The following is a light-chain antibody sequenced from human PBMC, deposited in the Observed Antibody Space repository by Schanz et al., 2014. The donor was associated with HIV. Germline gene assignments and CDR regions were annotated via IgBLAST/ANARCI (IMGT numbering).Light chain of an antibody. Sequence: QSALTQPPSASGSPGQSVTISCTGTSSDVGDYNYVSWYQQHPGKAPKLMIYEVDKRPSGVPDRFSGSKSGNTASLTISGLQAEDEADYYCCSYAGSNNLVVFGGGTQLTVL. J-gene: IGLJ2*01. CDR1: SSDVGDYNY. CDR2: EVD. V-gene: IGLV2-8*01. CDR3: CSYAGSNNLVV.